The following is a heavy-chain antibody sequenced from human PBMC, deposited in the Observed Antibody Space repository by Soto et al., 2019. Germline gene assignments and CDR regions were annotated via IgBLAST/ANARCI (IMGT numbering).Heavy chain of an antibody. CDR3: ARKSDFGRPNNWFDP. D-gene: IGHD3-3*01. J-gene: IGHJ5*02. CDR2: IYYSGST. CDR1: GGSISSGGYF. Sequence: TLSLTCTVSGGSISSGGYFWSWIRQHPGKGLEWIGYIYYSGSTYYNPSLKSRVTISVDTSKNQFSLKLSSVTAADTAVYYCARKSDFGRPNNWFDPWGQGTLVTVSS. V-gene: IGHV4-31*03.